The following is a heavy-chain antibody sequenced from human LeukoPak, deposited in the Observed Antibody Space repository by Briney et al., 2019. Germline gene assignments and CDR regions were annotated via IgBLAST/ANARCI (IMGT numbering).Heavy chain of an antibody. CDR2: INPNSGGT. CDR3: ARDLHFWSGYVFDY. CDR1: GHTFTGYY. Sequence: ASVKVSCKASGHTFTGYYMHWVRQAPGQGLEWMGWINPNSGGTNYAQKFQGRVTMTRDTSISTAYMELSRLRSDDTAVYYCARDLHFWSGYVFDYWGQGTLVTVSS. D-gene: IGHD3-3*02. J-gene: IGHJ4*02. V-gene: IGHV1-2*02.